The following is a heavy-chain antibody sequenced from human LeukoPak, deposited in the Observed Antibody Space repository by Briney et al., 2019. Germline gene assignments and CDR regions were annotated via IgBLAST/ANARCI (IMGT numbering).Heavy chain of an antibody. CDR2: ISYDGSNK. CDR3: ARGSDGVTIPDYFDY. J-gene: IGHJ4*02. D-gene: IGHD5-24*01. V-gene: IGHV3-30*04. CDR1: GFTFSSYA. Sequence: GGSLRLSCAASGFTFSSYAMHWVRQAPGKGLEWVAVISYDGSNKYYADSVKGRFTISRDNSKNTLYLQMNSLRAEDTAVYYCARGSDGVTIPDYFDYWGQGTLVTVSS.